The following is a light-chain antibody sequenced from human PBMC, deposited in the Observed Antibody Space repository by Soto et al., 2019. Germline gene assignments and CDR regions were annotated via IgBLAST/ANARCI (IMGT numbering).Light chain of an antibody. CDR1: QSVSSY. Sequence: EIVLTQSPATLSFSPGGRATLSCRASQSVSSYLAWYQQKPGQAPRLLIYDASNRATGIPARFSGSGSGTDFTLTISSLEPEDFAVYYCQQRYNWPRVTFGQGTRLEIK. J-gene: IGKJ5*01. CDR2: DAS. CDR3: QQRYNWPRVT. V-gene: IGKV3-11*01.